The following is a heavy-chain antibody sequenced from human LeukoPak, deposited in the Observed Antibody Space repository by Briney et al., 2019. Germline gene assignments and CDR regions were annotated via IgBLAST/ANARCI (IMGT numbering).Heavy chain of an antibody. CDR1: GGSISSSSYY. CDR2: IYYSGST. Sequence: SETLSLTCTVSGGSISSSSYYWGWIRQPPGKGLEWIGSIYYSGSTYYNPSLKSRVTISGDTAKNQFSLKLSSVTAADTSVFYCARERGYSSGWGHYFYSINVWGQGTTVTVSS. CDR3: ARERGYSSGWGHYFYSINV. J-gene: IGHJ6*03. D-gene: IGHD6-19*01. V-gene: IGHV4-39*07.